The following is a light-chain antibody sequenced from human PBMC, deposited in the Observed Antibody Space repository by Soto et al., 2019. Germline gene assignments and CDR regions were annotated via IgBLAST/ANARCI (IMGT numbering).Light chain of an antibody. J-gene: IGKJ5*01. CDR3: QQYGSSLIT. Sequence: SVLTQSPGTLSLSLGEGGTRSRRASQSIASNYLAWYQQKPGQAPRLLIYGASSRATGIPDRFSGSGSGTDFTLTISRLEPEDFAVYYCQQYGSSLITFGQGTRLEIK. CDR1: QSIASNY. V-gene: IGKV3-20*01. CDR2: GAS.